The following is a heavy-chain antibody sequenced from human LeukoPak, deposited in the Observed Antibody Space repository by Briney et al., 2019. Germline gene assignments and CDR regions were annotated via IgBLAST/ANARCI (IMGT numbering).Heavy chain of an antibody. CDR2: ISSSSSYT. CDR1: GFTLSDYY. V-gene: IGHV3-11*06. CDR3: ARDKSFAADY. J-gene: IGHJ4*02. Sequence: GGSLRLSCAASGFTLSDYYMSWIRQAPGKGLEWVSYISSSSSYTNYADSVKGRFTISRDNAKNSLYLQMNSLRAEDTAVYYCARDKSFAADYWGQGPLVTVSS. D-gene: IGHD3-10*01.